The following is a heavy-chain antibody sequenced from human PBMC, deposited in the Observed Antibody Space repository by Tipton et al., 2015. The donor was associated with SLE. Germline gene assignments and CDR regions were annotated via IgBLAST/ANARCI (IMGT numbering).Heavy chain of an antibody. CDR3: ARGGGDSNSCQDFDR. CDR2: IHYRGTT. J-gene: IGHJ4*02. D-gene: IGHD6-13*01. V-gene: IGHV4-59*08. CDR1: GGSISNYY. Sequence: TLSLTCTVSGGSISNYYWAWIRQPPGKGLEWIGYIHYRGTTNYNASLKRRVTMSLDTSKNQFSLKLSSVTAADTAVYYCARGGGDSNSCQDFDRWGQGTLVTVSS.